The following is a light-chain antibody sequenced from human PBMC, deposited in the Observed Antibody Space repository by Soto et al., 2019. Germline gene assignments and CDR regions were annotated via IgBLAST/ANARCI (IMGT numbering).Light chain of an antibody. V-gene: IGLV2-14*01. CDR2: EVS. J-gene: IGLJ1*01. CDR1: NSDVGGYNY. CDR3: SSYTSGSPYV. Sequence: QSVLTQPASVSGSPGQSITISCTGTNSDVGGYNYVSWYQQHAGKAPKLMIYEVSNRPSGVSNRFSGSKSGNTGSLTISGLQAEDEADYYCSSYTSGSPYVFGTGTKVTVL.